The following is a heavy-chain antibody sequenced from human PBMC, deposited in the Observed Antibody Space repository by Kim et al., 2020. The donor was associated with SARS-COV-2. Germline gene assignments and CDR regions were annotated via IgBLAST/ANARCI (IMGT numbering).Heavy chain of an antibody. V-gene: IGHV1-3*01. J-gene: IGHJ4*02. CDR3: ARGRGTYGDFDY. Sequence: KHSTKFQGRVTITRDTSASTAYMELSSLRSEDTAVYYCARGRGTYGDFDYWGQGTLVTVSS. D-gene: IGHD4-17*01.